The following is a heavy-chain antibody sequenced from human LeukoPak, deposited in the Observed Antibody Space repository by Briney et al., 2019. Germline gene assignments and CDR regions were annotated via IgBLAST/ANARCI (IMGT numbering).Heavy chain of an antibody. Sequence: GGSLRLSCAASGFTFSSHWMSWVRQAPGKGLEWVANIKQDGSEKYYVDSVKGRFTISRDNAKNSLYLQMNSLRAEDTAVYYCARGSRGDVPEYFQHWGQGTLVTVSS. CDR1: GFTFSSHW. CDR3: ARGSRGDVPEYFQH. D-gene: IGHD3-10*01. J-gene: IGHJ1*01. CDR2: IKQDGSEK. V-gene: IGHV3-7*01.